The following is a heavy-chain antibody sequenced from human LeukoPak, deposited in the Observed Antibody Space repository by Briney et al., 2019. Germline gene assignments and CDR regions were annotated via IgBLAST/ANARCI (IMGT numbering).Heavy chain of an antibody. Sequence: PGGSLRLSCAASGFTFSSYAMSWVRQPPGKGLEWIGEIYHSGSTNYNPSLKSRVTISVDKSKNQFSLKLSSVTAADTAVYYCARDHGMVYATFDYWGQGTLVTVSS. V-gene: IGHV4-4*02. CDR3: ARDHGMVYATFDY. CDR2: IYHSGST. D-gene: IGHD2-8*01. J-gene: IGHJ4*02. CDR1: GFTFSSYAM.